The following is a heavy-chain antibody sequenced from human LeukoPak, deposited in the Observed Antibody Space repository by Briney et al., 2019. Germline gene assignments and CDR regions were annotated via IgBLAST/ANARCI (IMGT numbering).Heavy chain of an antibody. V-gene: IGHV5-51*01. CDR3: AKHTYYDYLWGN. J-gene: IGHJ4*02. Sequence: GESLKISCKASGYSFTSYWIAWVRQMPGKGLEWVGIIYPGDSDTRYSPSFQGQVTISADKSISTAYLQWSSLKASDTAIYYCAKHTYYDYLWGNWGQGTLVTVSS. D-gene: IGHD3-16*01. CDR2: IYPGDSDT. CDR1: GYSFTSYW.